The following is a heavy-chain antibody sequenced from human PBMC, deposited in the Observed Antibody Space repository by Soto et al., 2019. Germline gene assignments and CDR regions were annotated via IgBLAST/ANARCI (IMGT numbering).Heavy chain of an antibody. J-gene: IGHJ3*02. CDR2: INHSGST. Sequence: SETLSLTCAVYGGSFSGYYWSWIRQPPGKGLEWIGEINHSGSTNYNPSLKGRVTISVDTSKNQFSLKLSSVTAADTAVYYCAREAGYNAFDIWGQGTMVTVSS. CDR1: GGSFSGYY. CDR3: AREAGYNAFDI. V-gene: IGHV4-34*01. D-gene: IGHD5-12*01.